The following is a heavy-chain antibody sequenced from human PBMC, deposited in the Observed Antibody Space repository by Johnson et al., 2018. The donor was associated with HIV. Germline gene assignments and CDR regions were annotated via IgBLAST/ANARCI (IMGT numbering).Heavy chain of an antibody. CDR2: IKSKTDGGTT. J-gene: IGHJ3*02. Sequence: VQLVESGGGLVQPGGSLRLSCAASGFTFSNAWMSWVRQAPGKGLEWVGRIKSKTDGGTTDYAAPVKGRFTISRDNSKNTLYLQMNSLRAEDPAVYYCAQMGGYYDSSGYYPAGAFDIWGQGTMVTVSS. D-gene: IGHD3-22*01. V-gene: IGHV3-15*01. CDR3: AQMGGYYDSSGYYPAGAFDI. CDR1: GFTFSNAW.